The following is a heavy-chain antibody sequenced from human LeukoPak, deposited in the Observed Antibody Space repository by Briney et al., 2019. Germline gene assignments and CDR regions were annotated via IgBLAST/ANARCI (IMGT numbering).Heavy chain of an antibody. V-gene: IGHV5-51*01. D-gene: IGHD3-22*01. CDR2: IYPGDSDT. J-gene: IGHJ4*02. Sequence: GESLKISCKGSGYSFTTYWIGWVRQMPGKGLEWMGIIYPGDSDTRYRPSFQGQVTISADKSISTAYLQWSSLKASDTAMYYCARSPYYYDSTIYFDYWGQGSLVTVSP. CDR1: GYSFTTYW. CDR3: ARSPYYYDSTIYFDY.